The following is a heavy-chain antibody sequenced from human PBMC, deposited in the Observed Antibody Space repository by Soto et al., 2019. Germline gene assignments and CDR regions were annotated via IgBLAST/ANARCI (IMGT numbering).Heavy chain of an antibody. CDR2: INHSGST. Sequence: LSETLSLTCAVYGGSFSGYYWSWIRQPPGKGLEWIGEINHSGSTNYNPSLKSRVTISVDTSKNQFSLKLSSVTAADTAVYYCASLITMVRGVINQRYYYYGMDVWGQGTTVTVSS. D-gene: IGHD3-10*01. V-gene: IGHV4-34*01. J-gene: IGHJ6*02. CDR1: GGSFSGYY. CDR3: ASLITMVRGVINQRYYYYGMDV.